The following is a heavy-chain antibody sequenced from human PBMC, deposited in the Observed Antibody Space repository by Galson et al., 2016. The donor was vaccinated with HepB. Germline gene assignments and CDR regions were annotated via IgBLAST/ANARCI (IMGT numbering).Heavy chain of an antibody. CDR2: ISWNSGSI. V-gene: IGHV3-9*01. D-gene: IGHD3-22*01. J-gene: IGHJ3*02. Sequence: SLRLSCAASGFTLDHYAMHWVRQAPGKGLEWVSGISWNSGSIVYADSVKGRFTISRDNAKSSLYLQMNSLRAGDTALYYCAKDSGAYYYDSSGYRRNAFDIWGQGTMVTVSS. CDR1: GFTLDHYA. CDR3: AKDSGAYYYDSSGYRRNAFDI.